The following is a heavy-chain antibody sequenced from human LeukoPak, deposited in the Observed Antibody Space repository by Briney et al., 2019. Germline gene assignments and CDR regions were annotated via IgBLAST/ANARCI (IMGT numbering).Heavy chain of an antibody. CDR2: IYYRGTT. J-gene: IGHJ4*02. Sequence: SETLSLTCAVSGGSISSSNWWSWVRQAPGKGLEWIGNIYYRGTTYYNPSLKSRVTISVDTSKNQFSLNLTSVTAADTAVYYCARETGSGYGVGYWGRGTLVTVSS. CDR3: ARETGSGYGVGY. D-gene: IGHD3-22*01. V-gene: IGHV4-4*02. CDR1: GGSISSSNW.